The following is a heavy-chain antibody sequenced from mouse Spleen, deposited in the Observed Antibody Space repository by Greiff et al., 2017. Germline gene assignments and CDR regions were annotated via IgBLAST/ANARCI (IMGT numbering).Heavy chain of an antibody. CDR1: GYTFTSYW. J-gene: IGHJ2*01. D-gene: IGHD2-14*01. V-gene: IGHV1-52*01. Sequence: QVQLKQPGAELVRPGSSVKLSCKASGYTFTSYWMHWVKQRPIQGLEWIGNIDPSDSETHYNQKFKDKATLTVDKSSSTAYMQLSSLTSEDSAVYYCARGGYYRYDGFDYWGQGTTLTVSS. CDR3: ARGGYYRYDGFDY. CDR2: IDPSDSET.